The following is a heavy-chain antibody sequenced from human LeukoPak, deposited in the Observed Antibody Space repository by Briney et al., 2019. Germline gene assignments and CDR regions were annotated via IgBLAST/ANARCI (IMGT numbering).Heavy chain of an antibody. CDR1: GYTFTGYY. V-gene: IGHV1-2*02. D-gene: IGHD2-2*01. Sequence: ASVKVPCKASGYTFTGYYMHWVRQAPGQGLEWMGWINPNSGGTNYAQKFQGRVTMTRDTSISTAYMELSRLRSDDTAVYYCARGYCSSTSCYLRSWGYWGQGTLVTVSS. CDR3: ARGYCSSTSCYLRSWGY. CDR2: INPNSGGT. J-gene: IGHJ4*02.